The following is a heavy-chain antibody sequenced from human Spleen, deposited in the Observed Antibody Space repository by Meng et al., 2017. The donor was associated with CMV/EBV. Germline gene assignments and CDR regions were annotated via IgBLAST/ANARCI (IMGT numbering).Heavy chain of an antibody. J-gene: IGHJ4*02. CDR2: INHSGST. Sequence: QLQLQQWGAGLLKPSETLSLTCAVYGGSFSSFYWHWIRQPPGKGLEWIGEINHSGSTNYNPSLKNRVTISVDTSKNQFSLKLSSVTAADTAVYYCARSDGRIAPGHYWGQGTLVTVSS. CDR3: ARSDGRIAPGHY. V-gene: IGHV4-34*01. D-gene: IGHD5-18*01. CDR1: GGSFSSFY.